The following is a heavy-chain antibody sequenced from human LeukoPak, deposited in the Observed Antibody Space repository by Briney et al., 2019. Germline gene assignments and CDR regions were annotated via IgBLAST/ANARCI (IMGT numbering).Heavy chain of an antibody. Sequence: SETLSLTCAVYGGSFSGYYWSWIRQPAGKGLEWIGRIYTSGSTKYNPSLKSRVTISLDTSKNQFSLKVSSVTAADTAMYYCATTRWTSERGGFDYWGQGTLVTVSS. J-gene: IGHJ4*02. CDR1: GGSFSGYY. D-gene: IGHD1-1*01. CDR2: IYTSGST. CDR3: ATTRWTSERGGFDY. V-gene: IGHV4-59*10.